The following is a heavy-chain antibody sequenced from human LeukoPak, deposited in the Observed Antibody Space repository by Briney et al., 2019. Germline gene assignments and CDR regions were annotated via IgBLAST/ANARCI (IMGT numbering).Heavy chain of an antibody. D-gene: IGHD1-26*01. Sequence: GGSLRLSCAASGFTFSSYSMNWVRQAPGKGLEWVSDISGSGGSTYYADSVKGRFTISRDNSKNTLYLQMNSLGAEDTAVYYCAKKYSTGLDPWGQGTLVTVSS. CDR1: GFTFSSYS. V-gene: IGHV3-23*01. CDR3: AKKYSTGLDP. J-gene: IGHJ5*02. CDR2: ISGSGGST.